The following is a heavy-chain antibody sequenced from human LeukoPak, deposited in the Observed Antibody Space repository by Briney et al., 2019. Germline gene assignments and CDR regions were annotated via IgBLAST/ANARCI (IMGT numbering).Heavy chain of an antibody. Sequence: GASVKVSCKASGYTFSSYGISWVRQAPGQWLEWMGRIIPILGIANYAQKFQGRVTITADKSTSTAYMELSSLRSEDTAVYYCARPAAKRGSYNWFDPWGQGTLVTVSS. D-gene: IGHD2-2*01. CDR3: ARPAAKRGSYNWFDP. V-gene: IGHV1-69*04. CDR2: IIPILGIA. J-gene: IGHJ5*02. CDR1: GYTFSSYG.